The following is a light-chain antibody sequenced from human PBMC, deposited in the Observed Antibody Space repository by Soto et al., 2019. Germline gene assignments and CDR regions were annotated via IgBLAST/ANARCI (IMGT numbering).Light chain of an antibody. Sequence: QSVLTQPPSASGSPGQSVTISCTGTSSDIGDYEYVSWYQQHPGKAPKLMIYEVSKRPSGVPDRFSGSKSGNTASLTVSGLQAEDEADYYCSSYAGVNNLGFGGGTQLTV. CDR3: SSYAGVNNLG. CDR2: EVS. V-gene: IGLV2-8*01. J-gene: IGLJ2*01. CDR1: SSDIGDYEY.